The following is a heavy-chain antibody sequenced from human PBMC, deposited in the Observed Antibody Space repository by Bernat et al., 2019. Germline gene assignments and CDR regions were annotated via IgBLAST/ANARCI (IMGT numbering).Heavy chain of an antibody. CDR2: INEDGSEK. D-gene: IGHD6-19*01. V-gene: IGHV3-7*03. CDR1: GFTFSGYW. J-gene: IGHJ4*02. Sequence: EVQLVESGGGLVQPGGSLRLSCAASGFTFSGYWMGWVRQAPGKGLEWVANINEDGSEKYDVDSVKGRFTISRDNAKNSLYLQMNSLRAEDTAVYYCARDQWRIFDYWGQGTLVPVSS. CDR3: ARDQWRIFDY.